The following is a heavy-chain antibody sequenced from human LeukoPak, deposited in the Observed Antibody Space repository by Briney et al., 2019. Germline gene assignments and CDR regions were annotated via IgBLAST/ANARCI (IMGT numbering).Heavy chain of an antibody. CDR3: ASAPSGIVVVPAAIQYYFDY. D-gene: IGHD2-2*01. V-gene: IGHV1-2*02. J-gene: IGHJ4*02. Sequence: GASVKVSCKASGYTFTGYYLHWVRQAPGQGREWMGWIDPKSGGTKIAQNFQGRVTMTRDTSISTAYMELRSLRSDDTAVYYCASAPSGIVVVPAAIQYYFDYWGQGTLVTVSS. CDR1: GYTFTGYY. CDR2: IDPKSGGT.